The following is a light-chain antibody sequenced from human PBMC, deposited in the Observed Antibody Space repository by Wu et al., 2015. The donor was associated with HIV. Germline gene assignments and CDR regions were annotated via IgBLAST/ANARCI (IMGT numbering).Light chain of an antibody. V-gene: IGKV3-15*01. CDR1: QSVSSN. J-gene: IGKJ5*01. Sequence: EIVMTQSPATLSVSPGERATLSCRASQSVSSNLAWYQQKPGQAPRLLIYGASTRATGIPARFSGSGSGTEFTLTISSMQSEDFAVYYCQQYNNWPPATFGQGHDWRL. CDR2: GAS. CDR3: QQYNNWPPAT.